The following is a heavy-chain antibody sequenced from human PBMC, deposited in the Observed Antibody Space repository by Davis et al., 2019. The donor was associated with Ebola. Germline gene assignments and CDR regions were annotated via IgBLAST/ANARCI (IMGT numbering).Heavy chain of an antibody. D-gene: IGHD3-10*01. CDR2: ISSSGSTI. Sequence: GESLKISCAASGFTFSDYYMNWIRQAPGKGLEWVSYISSSGSTIYYADSVKGRFTISRDNAKNSLYLQMNSLRDEDTAVYYCARADFGSGSSYGMDVWGKGTTVTVSS. CDR1: GFTFSDYY. CDR3: ARADFGSGSSYGMDV. J-gene: IGHJ6*04. V-gene: IGHV3-11*04.